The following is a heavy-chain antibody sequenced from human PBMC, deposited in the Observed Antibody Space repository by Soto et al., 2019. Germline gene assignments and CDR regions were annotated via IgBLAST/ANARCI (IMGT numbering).Heavy chain of an antibody. V-gene: IGHV3-23*01. J-gene: IGHJ4*02. CDR1: GFTFSNYA. CDR2: VNNGGGGT. D-gene: IGHD3-10*01. CDR3: AKERLGRGIDY. Sequence: EVLLLDSGGGLVQPGGDLRLSCAASGFTFSNYAMTWVRQAPGKGPEWISTVNNGGGGTYYADSVKGRFTISRDNSKNTLYLQVSSLRAEDSAVYYCAKERLGRGIDYWGQGILVTVSS.